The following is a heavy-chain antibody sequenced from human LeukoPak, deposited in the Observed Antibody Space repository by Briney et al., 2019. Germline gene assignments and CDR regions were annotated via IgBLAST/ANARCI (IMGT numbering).Heavy chain of an antibody. CDR1: GFAFRTYE. V-gene: IGHV3-48*03. J-gene: IGHJ3*01. CDR3: ARDFDFDV. CDR2: ISDSGETI. Sequence: PGGSLRLSCAASGFAFRTYEMNWGRQAPGKGLEWVSYISDSGETIYYADFVKGRFTISRDNAKNLLYLQMNSLRTEDTALYYCARDFDFDVWGQGTMATVSS.